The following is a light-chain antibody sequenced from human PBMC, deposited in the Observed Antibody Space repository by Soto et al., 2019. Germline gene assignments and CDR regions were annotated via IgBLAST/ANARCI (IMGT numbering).Light chain of an antibody. Sequence: EIVLTQSPGTLSLSPGERATLSCRASQSVSNNYLAWYQQKPGQAPRLLIADASRRAAGIPDRFSGSGSGTDVTLTISRLEPEDSAVYYCQRCARSPVTFGQGTKVEIK. J-gene: IGKJ1*01. V-gene: IGKV3-20*01. CDR1: QSVSNNY. CDR2: DAS. CDR3: QRCARSPVT.